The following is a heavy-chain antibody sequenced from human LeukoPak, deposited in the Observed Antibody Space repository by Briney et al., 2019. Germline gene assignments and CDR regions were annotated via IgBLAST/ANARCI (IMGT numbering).Heavy chain of an antibody. Sequence: PGGSLRLSCAASGSTFSSYAMHWVRQAPGKGLEWVAVISYDGSNKYYADSVKGRFTISRDNSKNTLYLQMNSLRAEDTAVYYCAREGGGPDYWGQGTLVTVSS. CDR3: AREGGGPDY. D-gene: IGHD3-16*01. CDR2: ISYDGSNK. J-gene: IGHJ4*02. CDR1: GSTFSSYA. V-gene: IGHV3-30-3*01.